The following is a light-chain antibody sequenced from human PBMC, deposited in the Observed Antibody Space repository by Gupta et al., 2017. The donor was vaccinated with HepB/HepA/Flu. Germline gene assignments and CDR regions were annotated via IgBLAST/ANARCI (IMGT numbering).Light chain of an antibody. V-gene: IGKV4-1*01. J-gene: IGKJ1*01. Sequence: DIVMTQSPDSLPVSLGERATINCKFSQSRVSTSNHNYLAWYQQKPGQPPKLLIDWASSRESGVPDKFSGSRSARAFSLTIISLLAADVAVYYCWQEAYNNPTFGQGTKVEIK. CDR1: QSRVSTSNHNY. CDR2: WAS. CDR3: WQEAYNNPT.